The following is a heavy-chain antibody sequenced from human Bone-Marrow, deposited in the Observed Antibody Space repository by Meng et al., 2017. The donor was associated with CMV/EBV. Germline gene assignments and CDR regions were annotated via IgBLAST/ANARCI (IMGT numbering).Heavy chain of an antibody. Sequence: GSLRLSCTVSGGSVSSGSYYWSWLRQPPGKGLEWIGYISYIGSTNYNPSLKCRVTISVDTSKNQFSLKLSSVTAADTAVYYCARDILEHNAFDMWGQGTMVTVSS. CDR1: GGSVSSGSYY. CDR3: ARDILEHNAFDM. CDR2: ISYIGST. J-gene: IGHJ3*02. V-gene: IGHV4-61*01. D-gene: IGHD1/OR15-1a*01.